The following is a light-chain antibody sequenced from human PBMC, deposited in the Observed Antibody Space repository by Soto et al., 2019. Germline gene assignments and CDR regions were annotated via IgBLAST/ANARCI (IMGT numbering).Light chain of an antibody. CDR1: QSISSW. J-gene: IGKJ1*01. CDR2: DAS. V-gene: IGKV1-5*01. Sequence: DIQMTQSPSTLSASVGDRVTITCRASQSISSWLAWYQQKPGKAPKLLIYDASSLESGVPSRFSGSGSGTEFTLIISSLQPDDFATYYCQQYNSYSPWTFGQGTKADIK. CDR3: QQYNSYSPWT.